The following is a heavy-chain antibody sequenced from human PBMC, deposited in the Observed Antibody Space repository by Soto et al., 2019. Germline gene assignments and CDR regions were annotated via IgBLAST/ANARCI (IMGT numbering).Heavy chain of an antibody. J-gene: IGHJ6*02. CDR1: GFTFSSYA. D-gene: IGHD6-13*01. CDR3: ERGECGRGQKLVLDGMDV. V-gene: IGHV3-30-3*01. CDR2: ISYDGSNK. Sequence: QVQLVESGGGVVQPGRSLRLSCAASGFTFSSYAMHWVRQAPGKGLEWVAVISYDGSNKYYADSVKGRFTIARDHSKNSLYMQMNRLRAEDTAVYYWERGECGRGQKLVLDGMDVWGQGTTVTVSS.